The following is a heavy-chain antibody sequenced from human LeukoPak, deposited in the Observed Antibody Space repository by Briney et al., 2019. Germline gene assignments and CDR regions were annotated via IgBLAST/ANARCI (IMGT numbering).Heavy chain of an antibody. V-gene: IGHV1-69*05. CDR3: ARARITMIVVVSQDAFDI. J-gene: IGHJ3*02. CDR1: GGTFSSYA. D-gene: IGHD3-22*01. Sequence: SSVKVSCKACGGTFSSYAISWVRQAPGQGLEWMGRIIPIFGTANYAQKFQGRVTITTDESTSTAYMELSSLRSEDTAVYYCARARITMIVVVSQDAFDIWGQGTMVTVSS. CDR2: IIPIFGTA.